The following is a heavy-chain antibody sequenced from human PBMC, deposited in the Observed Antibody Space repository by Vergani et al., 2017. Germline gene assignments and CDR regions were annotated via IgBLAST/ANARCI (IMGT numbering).Heavy chain of an antibody. CDR2: IRSKAYGGTT. D-gene: IGHD3-10*01. V-gene: IGHV3-49*04. J-gene: IGHJ4*02. CDR1: GFTFSTYA. Sequence: EVQLLESGGSLKQPGGSVRLSCAASGFTFSTYAMHWVRQAPGKGLEWVGFIRSKAYGGTTEYAASVKGRFTISRDDSKSIAYLQMNSLKTEDTAVYYCTSSFGELLSWGQGTLVTVSS. CDR3: TSSFGELLS.